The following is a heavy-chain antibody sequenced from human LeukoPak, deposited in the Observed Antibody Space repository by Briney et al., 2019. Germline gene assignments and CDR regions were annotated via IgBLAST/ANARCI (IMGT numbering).Heavy chain of an antibody. CDR1: GYTFTGYY. CDR3: ARDRGSSWYGDY. D-gene: IGHD6-13*01. CDR2: INPNSGGT. Sequence: ASVKVSCKASGYTFTGYYMHWVRQAPGQGLEWMGWINPNSGGTNYAQKFQGRVTMTSDTSISTAYMELSRLRSDDTAVYYCARDRGSSWYGDYWGQGTLVTVSS. V-gene: IGHV1-2*02. J-gene: IGHJ4*02.